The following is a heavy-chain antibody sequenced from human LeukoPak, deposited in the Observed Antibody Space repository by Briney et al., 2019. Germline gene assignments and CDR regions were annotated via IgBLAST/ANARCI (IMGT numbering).Heavy chain of an antibody. V-gene: IGHV5-51*01. CDR3: ARSSQLLLGSSIGLFDH. D-gene: IGHD3-10*01. CDR1: GYMFSNFY. Sequence: GESLKISCKASGYMFSNFYIVWVRQMPGKGLEWLGIISPGDSDTRYNPSFQGQVTISADKSITTAYLHWSSLKASDTAIYYCARSSQLLLGSSIGLFDHWGQGTLLTVSS. CDR2: ISPGDSDT. J-gene: IGHJ4*02.